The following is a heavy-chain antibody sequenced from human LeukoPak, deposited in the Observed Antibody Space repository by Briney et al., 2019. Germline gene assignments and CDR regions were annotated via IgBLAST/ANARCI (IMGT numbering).Heavy chain of an antibody. CDR1: GFTFDDYA. CDR2: ISWNSGTI. CDR3: AKDRYSSSSNWFDP. Sequence: GRSLRLSCAASGFTFDDYAMHWVRQAPGKGLEWVSGISWNSGTIDYAGSVKGRFTISRDNAKNSLYLQMNSLRAEDTALYYCAKDRYSSSSNWFDPWGQGTLVTVSS. D-gene: IGHD6-13*01. J-gene: IGHJ5*02. V-gene: IGHV3-9*01.